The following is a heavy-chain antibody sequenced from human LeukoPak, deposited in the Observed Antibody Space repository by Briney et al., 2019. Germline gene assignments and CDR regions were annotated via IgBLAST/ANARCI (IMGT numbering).Heavy chain of an antibody. J-gene: IGHJ4*02. V-gene: IGHV3-74*01. D-gene: IGHD5-18*01. CDR1: GFTFSSYW. CDR3: AGRRTGYSSGYGH. CDR2: LNSDGSTT. Sequence: PGGSLRLSCAASGFTFSSYWMHWVRQAPGKGLVWVSRLNSDGSTTSYADSVKGRFTISRDNSENIVYLQMNNLRVEDTAVYYCAGRRTGYSSGYGHWGQGTLVTVSS.